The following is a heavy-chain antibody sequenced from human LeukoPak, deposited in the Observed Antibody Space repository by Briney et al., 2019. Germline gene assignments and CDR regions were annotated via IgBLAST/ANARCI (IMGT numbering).Heavy chain of an antibody. Sequence: SETLSLTCTVSGGSISSYYWSWIRQPPGKGLEWIGEINHSGSTNYNPSLKSRVTISVDTSKNQFSLKLSSVTAADTAVYYCAIRYSSSWYSIFDYWGQGTLVTVSS. CDR3: AIRYSSSWYSIFDY. V-gene: IGHV4-34*01. J-gene: IGHJ4*02. D-gene: IGHD6-13*01. CDR1: GGSISSYY. CDR2: INHSGST.